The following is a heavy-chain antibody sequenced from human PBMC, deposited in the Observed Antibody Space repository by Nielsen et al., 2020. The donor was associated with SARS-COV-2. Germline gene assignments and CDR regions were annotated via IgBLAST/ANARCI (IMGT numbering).Heavy chain of an antibody. J-gene: IGHJ5*02. CDR1: GFSLSTSGMC. D-gene: IGHD6-6*01. V-gene: IGHV2-70*11. Sequence: SGPTLVKPTQTLTLTCTFSGFSLSTSGMCVSWIRQPPGKALEWLARIDWDDDKYYSTSLKTRLTISKDTSKNQVVLTMTNMDPVDTATYYCARSLIEYSSSSGWFDPWGQGTLVTVSS. CDR2: IDWDDDK. CDR3: ARSLIEYSSSSGWFDP.